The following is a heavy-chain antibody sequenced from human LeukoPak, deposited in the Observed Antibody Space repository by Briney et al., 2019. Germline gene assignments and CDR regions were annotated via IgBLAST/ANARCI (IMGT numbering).Heavy chain of an antibody. V-gene: IGHV4-38-2*02. CDR3: TTRPLGSCSGNSCQGLDY. D-gene: IGHD2-2*01. Sequence: SETLSLTCTVSGYSISSGYYWGWIRQPPGKGLEWIGSIYHSGSTYYNPSLKSRVTISVDTSKNQFSLKLSSVTAADTAVYYCTTRPLGSCSGNSCQGLDYWGQGTLVTVSS. CDR1: GYSISSGYY. J-gene: IGHJ4*02. CDR2: IYHSGST.